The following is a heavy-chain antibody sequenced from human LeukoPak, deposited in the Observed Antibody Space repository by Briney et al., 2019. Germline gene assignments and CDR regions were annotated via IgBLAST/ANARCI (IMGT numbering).Heavy chain of an antibody. J-gene: IGHJ4*02. CDR3: AKRTVQRWLQYFDY. CDR2: ISGSGSTT. V-gene: IGHV3-48*03. CDR1: GFPFSNYE. Sequence: GGSLRLSCAASGFPFSNYEMNWVRQAPGKGLEWVAYISGSGSTTDYADSVKGRFIISRDNARNSVHLRMNYLRAEDTAVYYCAKRTVQRWLQYFDYWGQGTLVTVSS. D-gene: IGHD5-24*01.